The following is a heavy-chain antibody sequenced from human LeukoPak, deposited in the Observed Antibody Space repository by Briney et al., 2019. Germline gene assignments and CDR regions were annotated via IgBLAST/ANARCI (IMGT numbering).Heavy chain of an antibody. CDR2: IYYSGST. V-gene: IGHV4-30-4*01. J-gene: IGHJ5*02. CDR1: GGSISSGDYY. Sequence: SETLSLTCTVSGGSISSGDYYWSWIRQPPGKGLEWIGYIYYSGSTYYNPSLKSRVTISVDTSKNQFSLKLSSVTAADTAVYYCARGWAAAAGRGWFDPWGQGTLVTVSS. CDR3: ARGWAAAAGRGWFDP. D-gene: IGHD6-13*01.